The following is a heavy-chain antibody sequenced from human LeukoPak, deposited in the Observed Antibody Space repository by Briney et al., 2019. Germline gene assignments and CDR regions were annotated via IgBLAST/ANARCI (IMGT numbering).Heavy chain of an antibody. J-gene: IGHJ6*02. CDR1: GGSISSYY. CDR2: IYYSGST. Sequence: PSETLSLTCTVSGGSISSYYWSWIRQPPGKGLEGIGYIYYSGSTNYNPSLKSRVTISVDRSKNQFSLKLSSVTAADTAVYYCARQAGWSNYYYYGMDVWGQGTTVTVSS. CDR3: ARQAGWSNYYYYGMDV. V-gene: IGHV4-59*08. D-gene: IGHD2-8*02.